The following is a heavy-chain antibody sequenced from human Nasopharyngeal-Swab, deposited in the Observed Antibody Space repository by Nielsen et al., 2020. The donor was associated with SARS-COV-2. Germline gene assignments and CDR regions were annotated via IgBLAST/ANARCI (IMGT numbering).Heavy chain of an antibody. CDR3: ARGFGRLGVNFDY. Sequence: ASVKVSCKASGYTFTNYSITWVRQAPGQGLEWMGWISAYSGNTNYAQKLQGRVTMTTDTSTSTAYMELRSLRSDDTAVHYCARGFGRLGVNFDYWGQGTLVTVSS. D-gene: IGHD1-26*01. V-gene: IGHV1-18*01. CDR2: ISAYSGNT. CDR1: GYTFTNYS. J-gene: IGHJ4*02.